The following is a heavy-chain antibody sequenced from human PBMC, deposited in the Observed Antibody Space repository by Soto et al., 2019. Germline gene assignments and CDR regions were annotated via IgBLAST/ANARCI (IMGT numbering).Heavy chain of an antibody. J-gene: IGHJ5*02. V-gene: IGHV3-33*01. CDR1: GFTFSSYG. CDR2: IWYDGSNK. Sequence: QVQLVESGGGVVQPGRSLRLSCAASGFTFSSYGMHWVRQAPGKVLEWVAVIWYDGSNKYYADSVKGRFTISRDNSKNTLYLQMNSLRAEDTAVYYCARDGMVVAATQNWFDPWGQGTLVTVSS. CDR3: ARDGMVVAATQNWFDP. D-gene: IGHD2-15*01.